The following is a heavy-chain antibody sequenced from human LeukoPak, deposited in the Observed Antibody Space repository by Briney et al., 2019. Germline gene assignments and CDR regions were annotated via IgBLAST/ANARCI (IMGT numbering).Heavy chain of an antibody. D-gene: IGHD3-22*01. CDR1: GGSFSGYH. CDR2: SNPVGTT. CDR3: ARGRHDITMIVVVMTSVSYYLDV. Sequence: SETLSLTCAVYGGSFSGYHWTWIRHPPGKGREGIGVSNPVGTTYYNPSLKSRLTISVDTSKNQFSLKLRSVTAADTAVYYCARGRHDITMIVVVMTSVSYYLDVWGKGTTVTVS. V-gene: IGHV4-34*01. J-gene: IGHJ6*03.